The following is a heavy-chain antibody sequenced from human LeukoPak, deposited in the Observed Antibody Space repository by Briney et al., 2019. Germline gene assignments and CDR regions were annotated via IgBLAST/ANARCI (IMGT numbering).Heavy chain of an antibody. CDR1: GYTFTSYY. Sequence: ASVKVSCKASGYTFTSYYMHWVRQAPGQGLEWMGIINPSGGSTSYAQKFQGRVTMTRDMSTSTDYMELSSLRSEDTAVYYCARDNSVEDTAWWFDPWGQGTLVTVAS. D-gene: IGHD4-23*01. J-gene: IGHJ5*02. CDR2: INPSGGST. V-gene: IGHV1-46*01. CDR3: ARDNSVEDTAWWFDP.